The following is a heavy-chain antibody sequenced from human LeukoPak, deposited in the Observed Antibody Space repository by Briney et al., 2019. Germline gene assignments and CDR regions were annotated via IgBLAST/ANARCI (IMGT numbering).Heavy chain of an antibody. Sequence: ASVKVSCKASGYTFTGYYMHWVRQAPGQGLEWMGWINPNSGGTNYAQKFQGRVTMTRDTSISTAYMELSRLRSDDTAVYYCARDPDCSGGSCLSRAFDIWAKGQWSPSLQ. D-gene: IGHD2-15*01. CDR3: ARDPDCSGGSCLSRAFDI. J-gene: IGHJ3*02. CDR1: GYTFTGYY. V-gene: IGHV1-2*02. CDR2: INPNSGGT.